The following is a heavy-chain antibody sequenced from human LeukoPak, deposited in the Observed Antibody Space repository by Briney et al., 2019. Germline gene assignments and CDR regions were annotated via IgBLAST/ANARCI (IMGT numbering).Heavy chain of an antibody. D-gene: IGHD3-10*01. V-gene: IGHV3-23*01. J-gene: IGHJ4*02. CDR1: GFTFNSYA. CDR3: AKVPASGTSYKGFDS. Sequence: QPGVSLTLSCAASGFTFNSYAMIWLRQAPGKALEWISGISGSGGRTYYADSVKGRFAISRDNSKNTLYLQMNSLRADDTAVYYCAKVPASGTSYKGFDSWGQGTLVTVSS. CDR2: ISGSGGRT.